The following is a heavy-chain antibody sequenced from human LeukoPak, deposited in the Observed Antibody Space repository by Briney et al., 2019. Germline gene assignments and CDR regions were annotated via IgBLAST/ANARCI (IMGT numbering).Heavy chain of an antibody. CDR3: AKDGSGPYYSLFDP. CDR2: IRGDGNTE. Sequence: PGRSLRLSCAASGFTFSKYGMHWVRQAPGEGPEWVAVIRGDGNTEMYAESVKGRFTISGDNSKNTVYLQMNSLRVDDTAVYYCAKDGSGPYYSLFDPWGQGTLVIVSS. J-gene: IGHJ5*02. D-gene: IGHD4-11*01. V-gene: IGHV3-33*06. CDR1: GFTFSKYG.